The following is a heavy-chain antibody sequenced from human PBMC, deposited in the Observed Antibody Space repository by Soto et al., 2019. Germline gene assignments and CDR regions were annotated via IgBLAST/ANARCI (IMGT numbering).Heavy chain of an antibody. Sequence: QVQLVESGGGVVQPGRSLRLSCAASGFTFSSYGMHWVRQAPGKGLEWVAVIWYDGSNKYYADSVKGRFTISRDNSKNTLYLQMNSLRAEDTAVYYCARERIAVAAPFDYWGQGTLVTVSS. V-gene: IGHV3-33*01. CDR2: IWYDGSNK. D-gene: IGHD6-19*01. CDR3: ARERIAVAAPFDY. CDR1: GFTFSSYG. J-gene: IGHJ4*02.